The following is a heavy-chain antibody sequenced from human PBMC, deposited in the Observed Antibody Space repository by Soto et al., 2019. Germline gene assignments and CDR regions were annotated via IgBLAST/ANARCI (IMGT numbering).Heavy chain of an antibody. Sequence: QVQLVQSGAEVKKPGSSVKVSCKASGGTFSSYAISWVRQAPGQGLEWMGGIIPIFGTANYAQKFQGRVTITADESTSTAYMELSSLRSEDTAVYYCVRRDHIAAAAPYYYGMDVWGQGTTVTVSS. CDR1: GGTFSSYA. CDR2: IIPIFGTA. CDR3: VRRDHIAAAAPYYYGMDV. D-gene: IGHD6-13*01. V-gene: IGHV1-69*01. J-gene: IGHJ6*02.